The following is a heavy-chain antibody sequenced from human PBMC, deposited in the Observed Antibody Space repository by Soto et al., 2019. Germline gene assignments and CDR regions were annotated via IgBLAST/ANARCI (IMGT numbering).Heavy chain of an antibody. CDR2: IKPDESEQ. Sequence: GGSLRLSCAASEFTFDKYYMTWVRQAPGKGPEWVANIKPDESEQYYVDSVKGRFTTSRDNANNSLYLQMNSLRAEDTAVYFCARGNWNYYYGFDVWGQGTTVTVSS. CDR1: EFTFDKYY. J-gene: IGHJ6*02. CDR3: ARGNWNYYYGFDV. V-gene: IGHV3-7*01. D-gene: IGHD1-20*01.